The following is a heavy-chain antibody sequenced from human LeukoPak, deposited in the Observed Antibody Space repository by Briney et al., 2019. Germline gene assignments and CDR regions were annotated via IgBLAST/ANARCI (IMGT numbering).Heavy chain of an antibody. CDR3: AKDTYDILTSGAFDI. CDR2: ISWNSGSI. Sequence: GGSLRLSCAASGFTFDDYAMHWVRQAPGKGLEWVSGISWNSGSIGYADSVKGRFTISRDNAKNSLYLQMNSLRAEDTALYYCAKDTYDILTSGAFDIWGQGTMVTVSS. D-gene: IGHD3-9*01. V-gene: IGHV3-9*01. CDR1: GFTFDDYA. J-gene: IGHJ3*02.